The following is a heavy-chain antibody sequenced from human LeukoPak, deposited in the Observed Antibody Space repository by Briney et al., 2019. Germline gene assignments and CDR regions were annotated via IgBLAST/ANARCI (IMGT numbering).Heavy chain of an antibody. V-gene: IGHV4-34*01. CDR3: AREDIVKNWFDP. D-gene: IGHD2-15*01. CDR1: GGSISSYY. J-gene: IGHJ5*02. CDR2: INHSGST. Sequence: SETLSLTCTVSGGSISSYYWSWIRQPPGKGLEWIGEINHSGSTNYNPSLKSRVTISVDTSKNQFSLKLSSVTAADTAVYYCAREDIVKNWFDPWGQGTLVTVSS.